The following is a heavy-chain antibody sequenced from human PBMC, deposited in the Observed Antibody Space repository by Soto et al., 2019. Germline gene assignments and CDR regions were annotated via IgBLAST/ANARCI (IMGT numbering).Heavy chain of an antibody. V-gene: IGHV4-59*01. CDR3: ARGGKVWYSSSSRGLFDP. Sequence: TLSLTCTVSGGSISSYYWSWIRQPPGKGLEWIGYIYYSGSTNYNPSLKSRVTISVDTSKNQFSLKLSSVTAADTAVYYCARGGKVWYSSSSRGLFDPWGQGTLVTVSS. CDR1: GGSISSYY. CDR2: IYYSGST. J-gene: IGHJ5*02. D-gene: IGHD6-6*01.